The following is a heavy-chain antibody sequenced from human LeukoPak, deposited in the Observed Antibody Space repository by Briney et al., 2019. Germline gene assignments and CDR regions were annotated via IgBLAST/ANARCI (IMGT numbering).Heavy chain of an antibody. CDR1: GFTFSNYG. Sequence: GGSLRLSCAASGFTFSNYGMHWVRQAPGKGLEWVAVISDDGGNKYYADSVKGRFTISRDNSKNTLYLQMNSLRPEDTAVYYCAKIRGQEMASFDYWGQGTLVTVSS. V-gene: IGHV3-30*18. J-gene: IGHJ4*02. CDR2: ISDDGGNK. D-gene: IGHD5-24*01. CDR3: AKIRGQEMASFDY.